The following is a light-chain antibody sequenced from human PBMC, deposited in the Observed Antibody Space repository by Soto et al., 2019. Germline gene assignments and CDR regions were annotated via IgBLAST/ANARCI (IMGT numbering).Light chain of an antibody. CDR3: CSYTTSNTRQIV. CDR1: SSDVGGYNY. Sequence: QSVLTQPASVSGSPGQSITISCTGTSSDVGGYNYVSWYQQQPGKAPKFMIYDVSNRPSGVSNRFSGSESGNTASLTISGLQAEDEADYYCCSYTTSNTRQIVFGTGTKVTVL. CDR2: DVS. J-gene: IGLJ1*01. V-gene: IGLV2-14*01.